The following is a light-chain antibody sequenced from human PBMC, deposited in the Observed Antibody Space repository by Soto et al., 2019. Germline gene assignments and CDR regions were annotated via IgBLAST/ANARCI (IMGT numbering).Light chain of an antibody. V-gene: IGLV1-44*01. CDR2: SNN. CDR1: SSNIGSNT. J-gene: IGLJ2*01. CDR3: CSYAGRSTVI. Sequence: QPVLTQPPSASGTPGQRVTISCSGSSSNIGSNTVNWYQQLPGTAPKLLIYSNNQRPSGVPDRISGSKSGTSASLAISGLQSEDEADYDCCSYAGRSTVICGGGTKLTVL.